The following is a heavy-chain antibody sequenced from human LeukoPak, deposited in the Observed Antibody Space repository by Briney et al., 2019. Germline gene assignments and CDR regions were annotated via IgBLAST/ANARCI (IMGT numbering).Heavy chain of an antibody. Sequence: VGSLRLSCAVSGFTVTSNFMSWVRQAPGKGLEWVSVIYDRGDTYYADSVKGRFTVSRDTSKNTLYLQLNNLGAEDTAVYYCAGRRANTCNFCFVYWGQGTLVTVSS. CDR2: IYDRGDT. D-gene: IGHD1-1*01. CDR3: AGRRANTCNFCFVY. V-gene: IGHV3-66*02. CDR1: GFTVTSNF. J-gene: IGHJ4*02.